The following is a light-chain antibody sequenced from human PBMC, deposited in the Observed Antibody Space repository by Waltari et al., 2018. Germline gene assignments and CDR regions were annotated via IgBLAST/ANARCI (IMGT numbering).Light chain of an antibody. Sequence: QSALTQPASVSGSPGQSITISCTGTSSDVGNYNLVSWYPQHPGKAPKLVNSAGSKRRSGVSNRFSGSKAGNTASLTIAGLQAEDEADYYGCSYAGSSTYVFGTGTKVTVL. J-gene: IGLJ1*01. CDR2: AGS. CDR3: CSYAGSSTYV. CDR1: SSDVGNYNL. V-gene: IGLV2-23*01.